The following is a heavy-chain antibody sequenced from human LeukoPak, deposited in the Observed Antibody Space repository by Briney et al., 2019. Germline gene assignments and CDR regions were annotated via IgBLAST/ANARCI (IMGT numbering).Heavy chain of an antibody. CDR1: GYSYTSYW. J-gene: IGHJ4*02. Sequence: GASLKISCKGSGYSYTSYWIGWVRQMPGKGLEWMGIIYPGDSDTRYSPSFQGQVTISADKSISTAYLQWSSLKASDTAMYYCARLTQPLPYYFDYWGQGTLVTVSS. CDR2: IYPGDSDT. CDR3: ARLTQPLPYYFDY. D-gene: IGHD2-21*02. V-gene: IGHV5-51*01.